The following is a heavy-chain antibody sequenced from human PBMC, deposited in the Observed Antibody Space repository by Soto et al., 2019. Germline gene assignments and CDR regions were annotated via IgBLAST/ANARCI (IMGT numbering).Heavy chain of an antibody. Sequence: KASETLSLTCAVYGESFSGYYWSWIRQRPGKGLEWIGEINHSGSTNYNPSLKSRVTISVDTAKNQFSLKLSSGTAADTAVYYCARGTYYYGSGSYSHHFRYYYYGMDVWGQATTVTVSS. V-gene: IGHV4-34*01. D-gene: IGHD3-10*01. CDR1: GESFSGYY. CDR3: ARGTYYYGSGSYSHHFRYYYYGMDV. J-gene: IGHJ6*02. CDR2: INHSGST.